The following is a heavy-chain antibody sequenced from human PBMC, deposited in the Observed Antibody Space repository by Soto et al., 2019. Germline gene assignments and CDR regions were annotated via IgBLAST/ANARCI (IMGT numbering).Heavy chain of an antibody. CDR2: ISATGAST. CDR3: AKDKNWNYGIDS. V-gene: IGHV3-23*01. D-gene: IGHD1-7*01. CDR1: RFTFSNYA. Sequence: EVQLMESGGGLVQPGGSLRLSCAASRFTFSNYAMTWVRQAPGRGLEWVSGISATGASTYYADSVKGRFTISRDNSKNTVSLQMHNLRVADTAVYYCAKDKNWNYGIDSWGHGTLVTVSS. J-gene: IGHJ5*01.